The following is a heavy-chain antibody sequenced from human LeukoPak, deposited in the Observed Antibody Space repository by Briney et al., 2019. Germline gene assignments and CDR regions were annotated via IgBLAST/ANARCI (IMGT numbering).Heavy chain of an antibody. V-gene: IGHV1-2*02. CDR3: ARAAPAGLPGY. CDR2: INPSSGGT. J-gene: IGHJ4*02. Sequence: ASVKVSCKASGYTFTGYYMHWVRQAPGQGLEWMGWINPSSGGTNYAQKFQGRVTMTRDTSISTAYMELSRLRSDDTAVYYCARAAPAGLPGYWGQGTLVTVSS. CDR1: GYTFTGYY.